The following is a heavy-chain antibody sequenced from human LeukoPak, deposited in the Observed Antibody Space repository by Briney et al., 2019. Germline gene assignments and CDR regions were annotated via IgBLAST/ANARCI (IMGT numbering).Heavy chain of an antibody. Sequence: SETLSLTCTVSGGSISNSRYYWGWIRQPPGKGLEWIGSIYYSGSTYYNPSLKSRITVSVDTSKNQFSLKLSSVTAADTAVYYCAGQYCSGGSCYSSDDYWGQGTLVTVSS. CDR2: IYYSGST. CDR3: AGQYCSGGSCYSSDDY. CDR1: GGSISNSRYY. D-gene: IGHD2-15*01. J-gene: IGHJ4*02. V-gene: IGHV4-39*01.